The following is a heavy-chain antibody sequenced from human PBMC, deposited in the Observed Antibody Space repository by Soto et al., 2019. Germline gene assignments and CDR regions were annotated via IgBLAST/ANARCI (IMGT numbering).Heavy chain of an antibody. CDR1: GYTYTGYY. CDR3: ARDPLGSSSKFDY. CDR2: INPNSGGT. Sequence: ASVKRSFKASGYTYTGYYRHWLRQAPGQGLEWMGWINPNSGGTNYVQKFKGRVTMTRDTSISTAYMELSRLRSDDTAVYYCARDPLGSSSKFDYWGQGTLVTVSS. V-gene: IGHV1-2*02. J-gene: IGHJ4*02. D-gene: IGHD6-6*01.